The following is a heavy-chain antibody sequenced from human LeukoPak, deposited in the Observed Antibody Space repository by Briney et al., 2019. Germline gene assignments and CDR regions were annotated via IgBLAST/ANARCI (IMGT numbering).Heavy chain of an antibody. CDR2: IISSSSYI. CDR1: GFTFSSYS. V-gene: IGHV3-21*01. J-gene: IGHJ4*02. Sequence: PGGSLRLSCAASGFTFSSYSMNWVRQAPGKGLEWVSCIISSSSYIYYADSVKGRFTLSRDNAKNSLYLQMNSLRVEDTAVYYCARAHNGKYGTFDYWGQGTLVTVSS. CDR3: ARAHNGKYGTFDY. D-gene: IGHD1-7*01.